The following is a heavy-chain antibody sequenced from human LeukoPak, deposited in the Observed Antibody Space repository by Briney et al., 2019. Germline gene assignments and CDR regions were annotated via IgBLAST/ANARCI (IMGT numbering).Heavy chain of an antibody. J-gene: IGHJ4*02. Sequence: GRSLRLSCAASGFTFSSYAMHWVRQAPGKGLEWVALIPYGGSNKYYADSVKGRFTISRDNSKNTLYLQMNSLRAEDTAVYYCARARSTTWSVTPSLGYWGQGTLVTVSS. CDR1: GFTFSSYA. V-gene: IGHV3-30*04. CDR3: ARARSTTWSVTPSLGY. D-gene: IGHD2-2*01. CDR2: IPYGGSNK.